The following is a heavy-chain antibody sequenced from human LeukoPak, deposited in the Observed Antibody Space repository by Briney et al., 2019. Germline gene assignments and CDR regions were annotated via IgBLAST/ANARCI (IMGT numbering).Heavy chain of an antibody. V-gene: IGHV1-46*01. J-gene: IGHJ4*02. Sequence: ASVKVSCKASGFTFTNYYIHWVRQAPGQGLEWMGMIIPSDGFTTYAQKFQGRLTMTRDMSTSTVYMELSSLRSEDTALYYCATAGRRLFGVLVPLSFDYWGQGTLVTVSS. CDR3: ATAGRRLFGVLVPLSFDY. D-gene: IGHD3-3*01. CDR2: IIPSDGFT. CDR1: GFTFTNYY.